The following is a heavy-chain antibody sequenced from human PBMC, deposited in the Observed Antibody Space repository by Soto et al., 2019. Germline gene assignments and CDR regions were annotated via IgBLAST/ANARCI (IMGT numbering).Heavy chain of an antibody. Sequence: QVQLVQSGAEVKKPGASVKVSCKVSGYTLTELSMHWVRQAPGKGLEWMGGFDPEDGETIYAQKFQGRVTMTEDTSTDTAYMELSSLRSEDTAVYYCATGGWYYDSSGYGRNWFDPWGQGTLVTGSS. D-gene: IGHD3-22*01. CDR2: FDPEDGET. CDR1: GYTLTELS. CDR3: ATGGWYYDSSGYGRNWFDP. J-gene: IGHJ5*02. V-gene: IGHV1-24*01.